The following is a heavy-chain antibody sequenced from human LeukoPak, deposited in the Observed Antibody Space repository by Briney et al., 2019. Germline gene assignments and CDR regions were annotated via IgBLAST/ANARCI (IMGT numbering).Heavy chain of an antibody. Sequence: GGSLRLSCAASGFTFSSYAMSWVRQAPGEGVEWGSVISGSGGSTYYRDSVKGRFTISRDNSKNTLYLQMNSLTAGDTAVYYCAKDGTTTVTFDYWGQGTLVTVSS. CDR1: GFTFSSYA. CDR2: ISGSGGST. V-gene: IGHV3-23*01. J-gene: IGHJ4*02. D-gene: IGHD4-11*01. CDR3: AKDGTTTVTFDY.